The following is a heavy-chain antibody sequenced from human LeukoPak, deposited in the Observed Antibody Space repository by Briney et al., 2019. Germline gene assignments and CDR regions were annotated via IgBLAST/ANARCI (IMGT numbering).Heavy chain of an antibody. J-gene: IGHJ4*02. V-gene: IGHV3-21*01. D-gene: IGHD3-9*01. CDR3: ARERTYYDILTGYWGFDY. CDR1: GFTFSSYS. CDR2: ISSVSSYI. Sequence: GGSLRLSCAASGFTFSSYSMNWVRQAPGKGLEWVSSISSVSSYIYYADSLKGRFTISRDNAKNSLYLQMNSLRAEDTAVYYCARERTYYDILTGYWGFDYWGQGTLVTVSS.